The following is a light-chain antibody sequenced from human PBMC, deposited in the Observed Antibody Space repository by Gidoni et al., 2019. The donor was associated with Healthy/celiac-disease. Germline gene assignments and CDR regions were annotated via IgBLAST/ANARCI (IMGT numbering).Light chain of an antibody. Sequence: EIVMTQSPATLSVSPGERATLSCRASQSVSSNLAWSQQKPRQAPRLLIYGASTRATGIPARFSGSGSGTEFTLTISSLQSEDFAVYYCQQYNNWPGYTFGQGTKLEIK. CDR1: QSVSSN. J-gene: IGKJ2*01. CDR2: GAS. V-gene: IGKV3-15*01. CDR3: QQYNNWPGYT.